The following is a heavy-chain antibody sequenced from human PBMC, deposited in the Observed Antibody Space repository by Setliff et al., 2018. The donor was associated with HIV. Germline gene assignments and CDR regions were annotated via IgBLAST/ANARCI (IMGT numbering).Heavy chain of an antibody. V-gene: IGHV4-39*07. J-gene: IGHJ1*01. CDR3: ARSLWLGDIQH. CDR2: IYYSGST. D-gene: IGHD2-21*01. Sequence: SETLSLTCTVSGGSISNSRYYWSWIRQPPGKGLEWIGSIYYSGSTNYNPSLKSRVTISVDTSKNQFSLKLSSVTAADTAVYYCARSLWLGDIQHWGQGTLVTVSS. CDR1: GGSISNSRYY.